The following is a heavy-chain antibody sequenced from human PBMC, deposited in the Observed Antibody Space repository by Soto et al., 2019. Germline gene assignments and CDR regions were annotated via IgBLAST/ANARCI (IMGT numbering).Heavy chain of an antibody. D-gene: IGHD3-9*01. Sequence: ASVKVSCKASGYTFTSYYMHWVRQAPGQGLEWMGIINPSGGSTSYAQKFQGRVTMTRDTSTSTVYMELSSLRSEDTAVYYCARDLFPNYDILTGYYAFDYWGQGTLVTVSS. V-gene: IGHV1-46*03. J-gene: IGHJ4*02. CDR3: ARDLFPNYDILTGYYAFDY. CDR2: INPSGGST. CDR1: GYTFTSYY.